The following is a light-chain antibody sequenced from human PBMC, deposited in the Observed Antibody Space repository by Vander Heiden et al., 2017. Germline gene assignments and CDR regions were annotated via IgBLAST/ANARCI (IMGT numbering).Light chain of an antibody. CDR3: QQVGNSPLT. Sequence: EIVLTQSPGNLSLSPGERATLSCRASQSVSSNCLAWYLQKPGQAPRLLIYDASKRANGIPDRFSGSGSGTDFTLTITRLEPEDFAVYYCQQVGNSPLTFGGGTKVEIK. J-gene: IGKJ4*01. CDR1: QSVSSNC. CDR2: DAS. V-gene: IGKV3-20*01.